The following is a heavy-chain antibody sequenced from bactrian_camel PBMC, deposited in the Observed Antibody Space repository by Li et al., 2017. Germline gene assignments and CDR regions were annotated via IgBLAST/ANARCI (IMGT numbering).Heavy chain of an antibody. D-gene: IGHD6*01. CDR3: AADEALCGGSWWGPSY. V-gene: IGHV3S53*01. J-gene: IGHJ4*01. CDR1: GDTCSNYC. Sequence: SGGGSVQAGGSLRLSCVASGDTCSNYCMGWFRQAPGKEREAVARFDRDGSTSSADSVKGRFTISQDNARTTLYLQMNSLKPDDTAIYYCAADEALCGGSWWGPSYWGQGTQVTVS. CDR2: FDRDGST.